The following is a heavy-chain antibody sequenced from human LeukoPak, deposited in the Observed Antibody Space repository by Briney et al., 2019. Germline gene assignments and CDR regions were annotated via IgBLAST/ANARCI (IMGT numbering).Heavy chain of an antibody. V-gene: IGHV1-2*02. D-gene: IGHD6-13*01. J-gene: IGHJ6*04. CDR2: INPNSGGT. CDR3: ARADAYSSSWYGSNWFDP. CDR1: GYTFTGYY. Sequence: ASVRVSCKASGYTFTGYYMHWGRQAPGQGREWVGWINPNSGGTNYAQKFQGRVTMTRDTSISTAYMELSRLRSDDTPVYYCARADAYSSSWYGSNWFDPWGKGTTVTVSS.